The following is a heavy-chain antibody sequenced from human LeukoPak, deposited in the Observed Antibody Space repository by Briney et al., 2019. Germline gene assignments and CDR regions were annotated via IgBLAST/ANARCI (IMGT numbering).Heavy chain of an antibody. CDR3: AREPYYYDSSGFWANWFDP. J-gene: IGHJ5*02. V-gene: IGHV4-34*01. CDR2: INHSGST. D-gene: IGHD3-22*01. CDR1: GGSFSGYY. Sequence: SETLSLTCAVYGGSFSGYYWSWIRQPPGKGLEWIGEINHSGSTNYNPSLKSRVTISVDTSKNQFSLKLSSVTAADTAVYYCAREPYYYDSSGFWANWFDPWGQGTLVTVSS.